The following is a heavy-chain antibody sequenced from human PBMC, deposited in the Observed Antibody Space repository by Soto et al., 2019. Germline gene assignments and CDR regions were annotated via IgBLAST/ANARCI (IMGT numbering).Heavy chain of an antibody. CDR2: MNPNSGNT. CDR1: GYTFKDYD. V-gene: IGHV1-8*01. J-gene: IGHJ2*01. D-gene: IGHD2-8*01. CDR3: ALRMTWRLWCFDL. Sequence: QVQLLQSGAEVKKPGTSVRVSCRASGYTFKDYDINWVRRAPGQGLEWMGWMNPNSGNTAYARKFHDRITRTRSVSARTAFMDLRSLTPEDTAVYYCALRMTWRLWCFDLWGSGTQVTVSS.